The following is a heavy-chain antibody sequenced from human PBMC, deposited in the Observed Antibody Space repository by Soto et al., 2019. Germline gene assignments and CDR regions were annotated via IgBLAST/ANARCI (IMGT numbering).Heavy chain of an antibody. CDR1: GFTFSSFS. V-gene: IGHV3-64D*06. Sequence: GGSLRLSCSASGFTFSSFSMHWVRQSPGKGLEYVSHMSSNGGRIYYADSVKGRFTISRDNSKNMLYLQMSSLRPDDSAVYYCVKSRGGAHFEFLDWGKGAQVTV. D-gene: IGHD3-3*01. J-gene: IGHJ4*02. CDR2: MSSNGGRI. CDR3: VKSRGGAHFEFLD.